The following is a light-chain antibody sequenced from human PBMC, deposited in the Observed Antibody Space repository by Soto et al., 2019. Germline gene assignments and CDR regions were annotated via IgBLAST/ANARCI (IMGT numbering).Light chain of an antibody. V-gene: IGKV1-33*01. CDR2: DAS. Sequence: IQMTQSPSSLSASIGDRVTITCQASQDITTYLNWYQQKPGKAPKLLIYDASNLETGVPSRFSGSGSGTDFSFTISSLQPEDIATYYCQQYDTLTITFGQGTRLEIK. CDR3: QQYDTLTIT. CDR1: QDITTY. J-gene: IGKJ5*01.